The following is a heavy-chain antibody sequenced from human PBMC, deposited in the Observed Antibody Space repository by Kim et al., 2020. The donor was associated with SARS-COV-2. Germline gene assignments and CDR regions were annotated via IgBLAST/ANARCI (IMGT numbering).Heavy chain of an antibody. D-gene: IGHD2-15*01. V-gene: IGHV3-30*01. J-gene: IGHJ4*02. CDR2: GSNK. CDR3: ARGTPPFDY. Sequence: GSNKYYADSVKGRFTISRDNYKNTLYLQMNSLRAEDTAVYYCARGTPPFDYWGQGTLVTVSS.